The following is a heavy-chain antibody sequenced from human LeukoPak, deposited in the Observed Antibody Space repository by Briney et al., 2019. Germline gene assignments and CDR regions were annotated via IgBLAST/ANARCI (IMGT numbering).Heavy chain of an antibody. CDR3: GTGISAGVPQAFDL. J-gene: IGHJ3*01. Sequence: GGCLRVSSAASGVTFSTYWMHWVRQGPGKGRVWVSRISSDASITSYAEPVRGRVTISRDTATSTLYMHKSRVRAQDTAVCYCGTGISAGVPQAFDLWGQGTMVTVSS. V-gene: IGHV3-74*01. CDR1: GVTFSTYW. CDR2: ISSDASIT. D-gene: IGHD1-1*01.